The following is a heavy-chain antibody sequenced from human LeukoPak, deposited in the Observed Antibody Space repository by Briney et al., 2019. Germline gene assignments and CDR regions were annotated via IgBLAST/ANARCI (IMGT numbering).Heavy chain of an antibody. Sequence: SETLSLTCTVSGGSISSYYWSWIRQPPGKELEWIGYIYYSGSTNYNPSLKSRVTISVDTSKNQFSLKLSSVTAADTAVYYCARDKGGNRWFGEFDAFDIWGQGTMVTVSS. V-gene: IGHV4-59*12. CDR1: GGSISSYY. CDR3: ARDKGGNRWFGEFDAFDI. CDR2: IYYSGST. J-gene: IGHJ3*02. D-gene: IGHD3-10*01.